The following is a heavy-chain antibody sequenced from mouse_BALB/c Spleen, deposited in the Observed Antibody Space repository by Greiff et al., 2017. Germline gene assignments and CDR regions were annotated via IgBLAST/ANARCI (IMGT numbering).Heavy chain of an antibody. CDR3: ARGEHGSGDFDY. Sequence: EVKLMESGPGLVKPSQSLSLTCTVTGYSITSDYAWNWIRQFPGNKLEWMGYISYSGSTSYNPSLKSRISITRDTSKNQFFLQLNSVTTEDTATYYCARGEHGSGDFDYWGQGTTLTVSS. D-gene: IGHD1-1*01. CDR2: ISYSGST. CDR1: GYSITSDYA. J-gene: IGHJ2*01. V-gene: IGHV3-2*02.